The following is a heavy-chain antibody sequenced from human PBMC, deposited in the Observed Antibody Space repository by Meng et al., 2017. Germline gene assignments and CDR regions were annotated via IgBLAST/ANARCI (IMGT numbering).Heavy chain of an antibody. CDR2: IYYSGST. CDR1: GGSISSGGYY. J-gene: IGHJ6*02. D-gene: IGHD4-17*01. CDR3: ARGKATMVTTYYYGMDV. Sequence: LRLSCTVSGGSISSGGYYWSWIRQHPGKGREWIGYIYYSGSTYYNPSLKSRVTISVDTSKNQFSLKLSSVTAADTAVYYCARGKATMVTTYYYGMDVWGQGTTVTVSS. V-gene: IGHV4-31*03.